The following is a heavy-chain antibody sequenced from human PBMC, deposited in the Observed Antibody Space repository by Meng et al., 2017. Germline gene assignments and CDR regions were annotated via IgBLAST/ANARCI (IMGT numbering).Heavy chain of an antibody. Sequence: QMQLQESGPGLVKPSGTLSLTCAVPGGSFSSGNWWGWVRQPPGKGLEWIGEIFHTGNTNYHPSLQSRVSLSIDKSKSQFSLKMISVTAADTAIYYCVNYCSGGKCSPNEKTQHWGQGTLVTVSS. V-gene: IGHV4-4*02. J-gene: IGHJ1*01. CDR1: GGSFSSGNW. CDR3: VNYCSGGKCSPNEKTQH. CDR2: IFHTGNT. D-gene: IGHD2-15*01.